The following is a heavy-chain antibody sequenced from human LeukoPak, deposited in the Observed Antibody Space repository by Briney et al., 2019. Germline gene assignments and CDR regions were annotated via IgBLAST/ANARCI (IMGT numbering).Heavy chain of an antibody. CDR1: GYSISSGYY. Sequence: PSETLSLTCAVSGYSISSGYYLGWIRQPPGKGLEWIGSIYHSGSTYYNPSLKSRVTISVDTSKNQFSLKLSSVTAADTAVYYCARQRTVRDWFDPWGQGTLVTVSS. V-gene: IGHV4-38-2*01. CDR2: IYHSGST. CDR3: ARQRTVRDWFDP. J-gene: IGHJ5*02. D-gene: IGHD4-17*01.